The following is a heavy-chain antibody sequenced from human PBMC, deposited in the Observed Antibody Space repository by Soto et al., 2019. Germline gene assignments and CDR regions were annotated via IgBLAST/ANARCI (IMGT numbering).Heavy chain of an antibody. D-gene: IGHD2-21*01. V-gene: IGHV1-3*01. CDR1: GYTFTSYA. J-gene: IGHJ5*02. CDR3: SREGELCGGKFWTYYWLDP. CDR2: INVGNGNT. Sequence: QVYLVQSGAEVKKPGASVKVSCKASGYTFTSYAMHWVRQAPGQGLEWMGRINVGNGNTEYSQKFQGRVTITRDTSASTAYMELSRLRSEDTAFYYCSREGELCGGKFWTYYWLDPWGQGTLVTVSS.